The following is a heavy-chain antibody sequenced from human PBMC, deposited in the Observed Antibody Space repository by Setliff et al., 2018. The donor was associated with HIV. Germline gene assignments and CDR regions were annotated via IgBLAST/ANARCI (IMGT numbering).Heavy chain of an antibody. J-gene: IGHJ3*02. D-gene: IGHD3-3*01. CDR1: GGSIKRSSYY. Sequence: PSETLSLTCNVPGGSIKRSSYYWGWIRQPPGKGLEWIGSLHSSGSTSYNPYLRSRVVLSVDTSNNQLSLKLTSLTAADTAVYYCARPLSPSYNFWGDAFAIWGQGTLVTVSS. CDR3: ARPLSPSYNFWGDAFAI. CDR2: LHSSGST. V-gene: IGHV4-39*01.